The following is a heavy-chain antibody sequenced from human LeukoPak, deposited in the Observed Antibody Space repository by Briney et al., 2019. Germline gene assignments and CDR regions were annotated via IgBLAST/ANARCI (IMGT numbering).Heavy chain of an antibody. J-gene: IGHJ4*02. Sequence: GGSLRLSCAASGFTFSSYAMSWVRQAPGKGLEWVANINKDGSERYNVDSVKGRFTISKDNANKSLYLQMNSLRAEDTSVYYCARESKGRSKIDYWGQGTLVTVSS. D-gene: IGHD4-17*01. V-gene: IGHV3-7*01. CDR2: INKDGSER. CDR3: ARESKGRSKIDY. CDR1: GFTFSSYA.